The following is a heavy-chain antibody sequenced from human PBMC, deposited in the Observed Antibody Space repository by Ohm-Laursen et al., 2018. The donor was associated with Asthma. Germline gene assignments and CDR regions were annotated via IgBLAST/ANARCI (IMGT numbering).Heavy chain of an antibody. CDR2: INHSGST. D-gene: IGHD3-3*01. Sequence: SDTLSLTCIVSGGSISSSNYYWGWVRQPPGKGLEWIGEINHSGSTNYNPSLKSRVTISVDTAKNQFSLKLSSVTAADTAVYYCARRPYDFWSGYYLDYWGQGTLVTVSS. CDR3: ARRPYDFWSGYYLDY. V-gene: IGHV4-39*07. J-gene: IGHJ4*02. CDR1: GGSISSSNYY.